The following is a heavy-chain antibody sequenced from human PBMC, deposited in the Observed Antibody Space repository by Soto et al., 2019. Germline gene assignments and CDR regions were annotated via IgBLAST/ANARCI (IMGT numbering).Heavy chain of an antibody. D-gene: IGHD7-27*01. CDR3: TGEVASGY. CDR1: GFTVSTFG. CDR2: ISRDGNTK. V-gene: IGHV3-30*03. Sequence: QVQLVESGGGVVQPGRSLRLSCAVSGFTVSTFGMHWVRQAPGKGLEWVAVISRDGNTKFYADSVKGRFTISRDNSRNTLFLEMNSLRGDDMAVYYCTGEVASGYWGQGTLVPVSS. J-gene: IGHJ4*02.